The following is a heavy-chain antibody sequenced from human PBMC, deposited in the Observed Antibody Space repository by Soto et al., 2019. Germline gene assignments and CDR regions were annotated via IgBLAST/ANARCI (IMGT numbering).Heavy chain of an antibody. CDR1: GFTVSSNY. Sequence: HPGGSLRLSCAASGFTVSSNYMSWVRQAPGKGLEWVSVIYSGGSTYYADSVKGRFTISRDNSKNTLYLQMISLRCEDRAVYYCARVSAAIFGGLFVYWGQGARATVSS. CDR3: ARVSAAIFGGLFVY. V-gene: IGHV3-53*01. CDR2: IYSGGST. D-gene: IGHD3-3*01. J-gene: IGHJ4*02.